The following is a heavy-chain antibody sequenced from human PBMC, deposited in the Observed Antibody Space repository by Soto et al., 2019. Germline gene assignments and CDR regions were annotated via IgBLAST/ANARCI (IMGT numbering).Heavy chain of an antibody. D-gene: IGHD2-15*01. J-gene: IGHJ6*03. V-gene: IGHV3-74*01. Sequence: EVKLVESGGGLVQPGGSLRLSCAASGFTFSNYWMYWVRQAPGQGLVWVSRINSDGSVSRYADSGKGRLTISRDNVKNTLYLQMNSLRVEDTAVYYCARGDCVGGSCYSLAGSFYYYMDVWGKGTTVTVFS. CDR2: INSDGSVS. CDR1: GFTFSNYW. CDR3: ARGDCVGGSCYSLAGSFYYYMDV.